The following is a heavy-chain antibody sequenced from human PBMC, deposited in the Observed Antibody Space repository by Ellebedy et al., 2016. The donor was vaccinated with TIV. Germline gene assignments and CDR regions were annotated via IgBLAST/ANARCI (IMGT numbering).Heavy chain of an antibody. D-gene: IGHD6-13*01. V-gene: IGHV1-18*01. CDR2: ISTYFGST. CDR1: GYAFPSYG. CDR3: ARVYFLAATEHGLDV. Sequence: AASVKVSCKASGYAFPSYGFSWVRQAPGQGLEWMGCISTYFGSTNYAQELQGRVTMTTDTSTSTAYMELRGLRSDDTAVYYFARVYFLAATEHGLDVWGQGTTVTVSS. J-gene: IGHJ6*02.